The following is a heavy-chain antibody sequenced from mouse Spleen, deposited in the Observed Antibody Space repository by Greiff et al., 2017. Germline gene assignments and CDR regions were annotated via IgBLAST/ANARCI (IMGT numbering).Heavy chain of an antibody. Sequence: VQLQQSGPELVKPGASVKIPCKASGYTFTDYNMDWVKQSHGKSLEWIGDINPNNGGTIYNQKFKGKATLTVDKSSSTAYMELRSLTSEDTAVYYCARLRGLAAYWGQGTLVTVSA. D-gene: IGHD2-12*01. CDR1: GYTFTDYN. V-gene: IGHV1-18*01. CDR3: ARLRGLAAY. CDR2: INPNNGGT. J-gene: IGHJ3*01.